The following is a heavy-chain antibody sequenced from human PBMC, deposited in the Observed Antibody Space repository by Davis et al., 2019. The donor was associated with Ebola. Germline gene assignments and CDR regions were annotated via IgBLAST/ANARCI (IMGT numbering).Heavy chain of an antibody. Sequence: PGGSLRLSCEASGFSFSSYAMYWVRQAPGTGLEWVALISYNGVNEDYEDSVKGRFTISRDNSKNTLFLQMNSLRPEDTAVYYCVRGSGWYTDYYFDSWGQGTLVTVSS. CDR3: VRGSGWYTDYYFDS. CDR1: GFSFSSYA. V-gene: IGHV3-30-3*01. CDR2: ISYNGVNE. J-gene: IGHJ4*02. D-gene: IGHD6-19*01.